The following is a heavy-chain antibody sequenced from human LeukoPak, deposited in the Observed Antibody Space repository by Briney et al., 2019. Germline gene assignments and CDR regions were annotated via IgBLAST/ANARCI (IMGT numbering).Heavy chain of an antibody. J-gene: IGHJ4*02. V-gene: IGHV3-23*01. CDR3: AKGDSTTLLRPYYFDY. D-gene: IGHD3-10*01. Sequence: GGSLRISCAASGFPFSSYAMSWVRQAPGKGLEWVSDISSSGGSTYYADSVKGRFTISRDNSKNTLYLQMNSLRAEDTAVYYCAKGDSTTLLRPYYFDYWGQGTLVTVSS. CDR1: GFPFSSYA. CDR2: ISSSGGST.